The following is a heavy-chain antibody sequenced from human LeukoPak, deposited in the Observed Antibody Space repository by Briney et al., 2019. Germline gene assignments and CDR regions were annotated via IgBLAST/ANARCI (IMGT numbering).Heavy chain of an antibody. J-gene: IGHJ4*02. V-gene: IGHV3-30*03. D-gene: IGHD2-21*02. CDR1: GFTFSSYG. Sequence: GGSLRLSCAASGFTFSSYGMHWVRQAPGKGLEWVAVISDDGNTKYYADSVKGRFTISRDNSKNTLYLQMNSLRAEDTAVYYCTGCGGDCYVDYWGQGTLVTVSS. CDR2: ISDDGNTK. CDR3: TGCGGDCYVDY.